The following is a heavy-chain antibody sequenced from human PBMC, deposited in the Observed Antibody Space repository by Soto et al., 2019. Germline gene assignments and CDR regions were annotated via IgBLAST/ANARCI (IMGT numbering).Heavy chain of an antibody. CDR1: GFTFSGHW. D-gene: IGHD2-2*01. CDR2: INGDGSST. J-gene: IGHJ6*02. Sequence: EVQLVESGGGLVQPGGSLRLSCAASGFTFSGHWMHWVRQAPGKGLVWVSRINGDGSSTNYADFVKGRFTISRDNAESTLYLQMNSLSAEDTAVYYCASPVVPAAMGGPYFYGIDVWGQGTTVTVSS. CDR3: ASPVVPAAMGGPYFYGIDV. V-gene: IGHV3-74*01.